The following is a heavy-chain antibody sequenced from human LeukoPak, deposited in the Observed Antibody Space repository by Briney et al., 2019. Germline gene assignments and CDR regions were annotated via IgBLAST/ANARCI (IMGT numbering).Heavy chain of an antibody. Sequence: SQTLSLTCSVSGGSISSGDYYWSWIRQPPGKGLEWLGYIYYSGSTYYNPSLKSRVTISVDTSKNQFSLRLSSVTAADTAVYYCARLDSSGYYPTYYFDYWGQGTLVTVSS. CDR1: GGSISSGDYY. CDR3: ARLDSSGYYPTYYFDY. J-gene: IGHJ4*02. V-gene: IGHV4-30-4*01. D-gene: IGHD3-22*01. CDR2: IYYSGST.